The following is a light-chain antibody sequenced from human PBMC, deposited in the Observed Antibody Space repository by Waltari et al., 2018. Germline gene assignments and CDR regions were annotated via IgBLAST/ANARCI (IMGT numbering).Light chain of an antibody. CDR3: SSYTSSITLV. CDR1: RSAVGGYNY. CDR2: EVS. V-gene: IGLV2-14*01. J-gene: IGLJ1*01. Sequence: QSALTQPASVSGSPGQSITISCTGTRSAVGGYNYVSWYQQPPGKAPKLMIYEVSNRPSGVSNRFSGSKSGNTASLTISGLQAEDEADYYCSSYTSSITLVFGTGTKVTVL.